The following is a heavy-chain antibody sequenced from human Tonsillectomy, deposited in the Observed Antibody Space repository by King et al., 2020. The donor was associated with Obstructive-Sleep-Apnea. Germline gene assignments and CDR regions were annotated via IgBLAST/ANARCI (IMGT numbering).Heavy chain of an antibody. V-gene: IGHV4-59*01. CDR2: IYYSGSS. D-gene: IGHD3-10*01. CDR3: ARAPYGSGIIDWFDP. CDR1: GGSISTYY. J-gene: IGHJ5*02. Sequence: VQLQESGPGLVRPSETLSLTCYVSGGSISTYYWSWIRQPPGKGLEWIGYIYYSGSSNYNPSLKSRVTISVNTSKNQFSLKLSPVTAADTAVYYCARAPYGSGIIDWFDPWGQGTLVTVSS.